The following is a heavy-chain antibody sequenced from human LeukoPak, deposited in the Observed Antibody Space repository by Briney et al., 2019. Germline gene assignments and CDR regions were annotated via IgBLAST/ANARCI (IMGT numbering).Heavy chain of an antibody. Sequence: GASVKVSCKASGYAFPHYGVQWVRQAPGQTLEWMGWINAGNGDDTKYSQKFQARLTMTTDTSATTVYMELNSLRSEDTAVYYCARDHPSYSSKVNAFDIWGQGTMVTVSS. CDR3: ARDHPSYSSKVNAFDI. V-gene: IGHV1-3*01. CDR2: INAGNGDDT. J-gene: IGHJ3*02. CDR1: GYAFPHYG. D-gene: IGHD6-13*01.